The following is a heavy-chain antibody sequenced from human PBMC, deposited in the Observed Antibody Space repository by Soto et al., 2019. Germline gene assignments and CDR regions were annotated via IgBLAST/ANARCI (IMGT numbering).Heavy chain of an antibody. CDR2: ISSSSSYI. J-gene: IGHJ3*02. V-gene: IGHV3-21*01. Sequence: GGSLRLSCASSVFTFISYSMNWVRQAPGKGLEWVSSISSSSSYIYYADSVKGRFTISRDNAKNSLYLQMNSLRAEDTAVYYCAGDYPEAFDIWGQGTMVTVSS. CDR3: AGDYPEAFDI. CDR1: VFTFISYS.